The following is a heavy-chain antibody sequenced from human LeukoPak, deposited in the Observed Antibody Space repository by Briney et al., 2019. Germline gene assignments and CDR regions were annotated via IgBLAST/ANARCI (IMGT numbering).Heavy chain of an antibody. V-gene: IGHV1-69*13. CDR2: IIPIFGTA. Sequence: GASVKVSCKASGGTFSSYAISWVRQAPGQGLEWMGGIIPIFGTANYAQKFQGRVTITADESTSTAYMELSSLRSEDTAVYYCARGVTFPRWYYYGMDVWGQGTTVTVSS. J-gene: IGHJ6*02. CDR3: ARGVTFPRWYYYGMDV. D-gene: IGHD1-20*01. CDR1: GGTFSSYA.